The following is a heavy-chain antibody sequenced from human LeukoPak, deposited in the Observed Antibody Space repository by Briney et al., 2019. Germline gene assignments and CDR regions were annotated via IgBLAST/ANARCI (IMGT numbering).Heavy chain of an antibody. CDR2: IRYDGSNK. J-gene: IGHJ4*02. V-gene: IGHV3-30*02. D-gene: IGHD5-12*01. Sequence: PGGSLRLSCAASGFTFSSYGMHWVCQAPGKGLEWVAFIRYDGSNKYYADSVKGRFTISRDNSKNTLYLQMNSLRAEDTAVYYCAKGEDIVATHLDYWGQGTLVTVSS. CDR3: AKGEDIVATHLDY. CDR1: GFTFSSYG.